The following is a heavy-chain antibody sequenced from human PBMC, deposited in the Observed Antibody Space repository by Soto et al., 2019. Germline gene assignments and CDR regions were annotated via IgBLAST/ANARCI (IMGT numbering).Heavy chain of an antibody. D-gene: IGHD5-12*01. CDR1: GFTFSNYW. V-gene: IGHV3-74*01. CDR3: ARGIRGHYGFDV. J-gene: IGHJ3*01. Sequence: EVQLVESGGDLVQPRGSLSLSCAASGFTFSNYWMHWVRQAPGKGLVWVSRVKTDGSTYYADSVRGRFTIFRDNAKNTLYVQMNSLTVEDTAVYFCARGIRGHYGFDVWGQGTLVTVSS. CDR2: VKTDGST.